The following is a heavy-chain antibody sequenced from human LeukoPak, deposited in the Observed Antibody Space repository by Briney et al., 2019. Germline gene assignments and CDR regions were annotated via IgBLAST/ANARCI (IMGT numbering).Heavy chain of an antibody. Sequence: GGSLRLSCAASGFTFSNAWMTWVRQAPGKGLEWVANIKQDGSKKNYVDSVKGRFTISRDNAKNSLYLQMNSLRAEDTAVYYCATPLDYYDTSGYHQGGDWGQGTLVTVSS. CDR1: GFTFSNAW. D-gene: IGHD3-22*01. CDR3: ATPLDYYDTSGYHQGGD. V-gene: IGHV3-7*03. J-gene: IGHJ4*02. CDR2: IKQDGSKK.